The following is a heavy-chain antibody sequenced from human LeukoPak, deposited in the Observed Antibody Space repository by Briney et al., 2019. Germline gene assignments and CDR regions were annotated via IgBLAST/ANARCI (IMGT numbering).Heavy chain of an antibody. CDR2: VHLDGRT. CDR1: GGSFTSTNW. D-gene: IGHD3-3*01. Sequence: SETLSLTCDASGGSFTSTNWWTWVRQPPGKGLEWIGVVHLDGRTNYNPSLQSRLTMSVDPPESPISLKLTSVTAADTAVYYRAREGGFYRTFDYWGQGTVVTVST. V-gene: IGHV4-4*02. J-gene: IGHJ4*02. CDR3: AREGGFYRTFDY.